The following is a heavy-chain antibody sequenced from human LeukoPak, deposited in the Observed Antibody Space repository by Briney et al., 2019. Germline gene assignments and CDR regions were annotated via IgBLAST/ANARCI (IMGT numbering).Heavy chain of an antibody. CDR1: GGSISSYY. CDR3: ARGAAVAGTRGYFDY. V-gene: IGHV4-4*07. J-gene: IGHJ4*02. Sequence: SETLSLTCTVSGGSISSYYWSWIRQPAGKGLEWIGRIYTSGSTNYNPSLKSRVTMSVDTSKNQFSLKLSSVTAADTAVSYCARGAAVAGTRGYFDYWGQGTLVTVSS. D-gene: IGHD6-19*01. CDR2: IYTSGST.